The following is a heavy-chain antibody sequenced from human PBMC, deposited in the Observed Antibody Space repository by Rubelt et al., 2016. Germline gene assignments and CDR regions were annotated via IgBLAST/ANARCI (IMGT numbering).Heavy chain of an antibody. CDR2: IKQDVSEE. CDR3: ARDLGSDSSSFGAFDI. Sequence: EVQLVESGGGLVQPGGSLRLSCAASGFTFSSYWMSWVRQAPGKGLEWVANIKQDVSEEYYVDSVKGRFTSARDNAKNSLYLQMNSLRAEDTAVYYCARDLGSDSSSFGAFDIWGQGTMVTVSS. J-gene: IGHJ3*02. CDR1: GFTFSSYW. D-gene: IGHD6-13*01. V-gene: IGHV3-7*03.